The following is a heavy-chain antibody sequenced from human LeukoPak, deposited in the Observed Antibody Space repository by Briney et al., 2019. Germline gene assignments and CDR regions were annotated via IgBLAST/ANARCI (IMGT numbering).Heavy chain of an antibody. CDR1: GYTFTGYL. J-gene: IGHJ6*02. CDR3: ARDKYYCGSGKYGGYYGMDV. Sequence: ASVKVSCKTSGYTFTGYLMHWVRLAPGQGPEWVGWINPRNGDTNLAQKFQGRVTMTRDTSINTVYMDLSRLTSDDSAVYYCARDKYYCGSGKYGGYYGMDVWGQGTTVSVS. CDR2: INPRNGDT. V-gene: IGHV1-2*02. D-gene: IGHD3-10*01.